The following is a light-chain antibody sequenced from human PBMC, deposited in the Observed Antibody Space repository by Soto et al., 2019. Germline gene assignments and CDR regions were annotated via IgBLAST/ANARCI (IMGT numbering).Light chain of an antibody. J-gene: IGLJ1*01. V-gene: IGLV1-40*01. CDR3: QSYDSSLSGFV. CDR2: GNS. Sequence: QAVVTQSPSVSGAPGQRVTISCTGSSSNIGAGYDVHWYQQLPGTAPKLLIYGNSNRPSGVPDRFSGSKSGTSASLVITGLQAEDEADYYCQSYDSSLSGFVFGTGTKLTVL. CDR1: SSNIGAGYD.